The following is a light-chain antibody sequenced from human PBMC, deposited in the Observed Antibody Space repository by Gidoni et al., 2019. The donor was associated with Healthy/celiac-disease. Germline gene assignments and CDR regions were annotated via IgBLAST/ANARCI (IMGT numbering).Light chain of an antibody. CDR3: QQYNSYST. CDR1: QSMSSW. Sequence: DIQMTQSPSTLSASVGDSVTITCRASQSMSSWLDWYQQKTGKAPKLLIYKASSLESGVPSRFSGSGSGTEFTLTISSLQPDDFATYYCQQYNSYSTFGQGTKVEIK. V-gene: IGKV1-5*03. CDR2: KAS. J-gene: IGKJ1*01.